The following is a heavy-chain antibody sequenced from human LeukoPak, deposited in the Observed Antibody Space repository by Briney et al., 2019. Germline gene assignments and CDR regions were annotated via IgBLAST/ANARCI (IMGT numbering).Heavy chain of an antibody. D-gene: IGHD3-22*01. Sequence: SETLSLTCTVSGDSINSLDLWSWVRQPPGKGLEWIGEMYLSGTTHSNPSVKSRVTISIDKSKNQFFLNLNSVTAADTVVYYCAGLVGRYSSGLYYYYFDYWGQGTLVTVSS. V-gene: IGHV4-4*02. CDR1: GDSINSLDL. CDR2: MYLSGTT. J-gene: IGHJ4*02. CDR3: AGLVGRYSSGLYYYYFDY.